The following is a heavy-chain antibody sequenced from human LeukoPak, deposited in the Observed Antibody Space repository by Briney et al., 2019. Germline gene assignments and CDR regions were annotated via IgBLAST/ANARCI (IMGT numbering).Heavy chain of an antibody. J-gene: IGHJ4*02. V-gene: IGHV4-59*01. CDR1: GYSITTYY. CDR2: IFYSGNT. D-gene: IGHD2-15*01. Sequence: SETLSLTCTVSGYSITTYYWSWIRQPPGKGLEWIGYIFYSGNTDYNPSLKSRVTISVDTSKNQFSLRLDSVTAADTAVYYCARVFPRDGYFDHWGQGTLVTVSS. CDR3: ARVFPRDGYFDH.